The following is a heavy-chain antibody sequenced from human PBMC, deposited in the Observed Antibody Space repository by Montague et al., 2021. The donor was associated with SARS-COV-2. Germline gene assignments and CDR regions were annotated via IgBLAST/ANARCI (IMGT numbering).Heavy chain of an antibody. CDR2: TYYRSKWYN. Sequence: CAISGDSVPSNRAAWNWIRQSPSRGLEWLGRTYYRSKWYNDYALSVKSRITINPDTSENQFSLQLNSVTPEDTAVYYCARSVGASSSSWPLPPHFDYWGQGTLVTVSS. J-gene: IGHJ4*02. CDR3: ARSVGASSSSWPLPPHFDY. D-gene: IGHD6-13*01. V-gene: IGHV6-1*01. CDR1: GDSVPSNRAA.